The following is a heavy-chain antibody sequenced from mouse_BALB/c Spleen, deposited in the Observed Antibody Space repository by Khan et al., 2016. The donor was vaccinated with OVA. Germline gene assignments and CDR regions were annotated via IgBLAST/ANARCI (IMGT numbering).Heavy chain of an antibody. V-gene: IGHV5-6*01. D-gene: IGHD1-1*01. CDR3: ARLAYYYDIEGFAY. Sequence: EVELVESGGDLVKPGGSLKLSCAASGFTFSTYGMSWVRQTPDKRLEWVATVSTGGGFTYYPDSVKGRFTISRDNAKNTLYLQMSSLKSEDTAMFYCARLAYYYDIEGFAYWGQGTLVTVSA. CDR1: GFTFSTYG. J-gene: IGHJ3*01. CDR2: VSTGGGFT.